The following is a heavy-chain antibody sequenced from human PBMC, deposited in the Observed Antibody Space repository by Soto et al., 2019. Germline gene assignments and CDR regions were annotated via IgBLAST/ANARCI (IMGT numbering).Heavy chain of an antibody. J-gene: IGHJ4*02. D-gene: IGHD2-8*01. Sequence: QVQLVQSGAEVKKPGSSVKVSCKASGGTFSSYTLSWVRQAPGQGLVWMGRIIPILGIANYAQKFQGRVTITADKSTSTAYMELSSLRSEDTAVYYCAREWRGSLDYWGQGTLVTVSS. V-gene: IGHV1-69*02. CDR1: GGTFSSYT. CDR3: AREWRGSLDY. CDR2: IIPILGIA.